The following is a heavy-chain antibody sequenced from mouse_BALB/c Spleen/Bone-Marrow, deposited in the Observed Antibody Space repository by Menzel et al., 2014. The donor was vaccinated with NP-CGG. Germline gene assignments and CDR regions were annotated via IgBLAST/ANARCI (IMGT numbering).Heavy chain of an antibody. CDR3: ARITT. CDR1: GFNIRDTY. CDR2: IDPANGNT. Sequence: VHVKQSGVELVKPGASVKLSCTASGFNIRDTYMHWVEQRPEQGLEWIGRIDPANGNTKYDPKFQGKATITADTSSNTAYLQLSSLTSEDTAVYYCARITTWGQGTLVTVSA. D-gene: IGHD2-4*01. V-gene: IGHV14-3*02. J-gene: IGHJ3*01.